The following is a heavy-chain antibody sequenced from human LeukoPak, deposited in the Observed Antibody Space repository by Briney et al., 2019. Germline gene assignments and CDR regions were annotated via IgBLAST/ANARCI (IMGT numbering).Heavy chain of an antibody. J-gene: IGHJ4*02. V-gene: IGHV3-15*01. CDR2: IKSKTDGWTT. Sequence: PGGSLRLSCAASGFTFSNAWMSWVRQAPGKGLEWVGRIKSKTDGWTTDYAAPVKGRFTISRDDSKNTLYLQMNSLKTEDTAVYYCTTAGYYYDSSGYSYYFDYWGQGTLVTVSS. CDR3: TTAGYYYDSSGYSYYFDY. D-gene: IGHD3-22*01. CDR1: GFTFSNAW.